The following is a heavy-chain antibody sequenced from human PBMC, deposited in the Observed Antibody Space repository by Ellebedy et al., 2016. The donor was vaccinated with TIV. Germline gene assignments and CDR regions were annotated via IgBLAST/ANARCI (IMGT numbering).Heavy chain of an antibody. CDR3: TRDLTNIVSGDY. D-gene: IGHD5/OR15-5a*01. V-gene: IGHV1-2*02. CDR1: GYTFTGSY. J-gene: IGHJ4*02. CDR2: ITPNNGGT. Sequence: AASVKVSCKTSGYTFTGSYVHWVRQAPGQGLEWMGWITPNNGGTNYAQKFRGRVTMTRDTSTSTAFLELSRLRSDDTAVYYCTRDLTNIVSGDYWGQGTLVTVSS.